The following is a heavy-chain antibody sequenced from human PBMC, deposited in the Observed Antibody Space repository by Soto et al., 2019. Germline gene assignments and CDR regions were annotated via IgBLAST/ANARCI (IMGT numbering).Heavy chain of an antibody. CDR1: GGSISSGGYY. D-gene: IGHD4-17*01. CDR3: ARYGDYNDAFDI. J-gene: IGHJ3*02. Sequence: SETLSLTCTVSGGSISSGGYYWSWIRQHPGKGLEWIGYIYYSGSTYYNPSLKSRVTISVDTSKNQFSLKLSSVTAADTAVYYCARYGDYNDAFDIWGQGTMVTVSS. V-gene: IGHV4-31*03. CDR2: IYYSGST.